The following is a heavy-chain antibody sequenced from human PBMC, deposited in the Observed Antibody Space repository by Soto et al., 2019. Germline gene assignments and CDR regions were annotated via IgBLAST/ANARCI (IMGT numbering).Heavy chain of an antibody. Sequence: QVQLVQSGAEVKKPGSSVKVSCKASGGTFSSYAISWVRQAPGQGLEWMGGIIPIFGTANYAQKFQGRVTITADESTITAHMELSSLRSEDTAVYYCARVPVVPAAGPFDYWGQGTLVTVSS. CDR1: GGTFSSYA. CDR2: IIPIFGTA. CDR3: ARVPVVPAAGPFDY. D-gene: IGHD2-2*01. J-gene: IGHJ4*02. V-gene: IGHV1-69*12.